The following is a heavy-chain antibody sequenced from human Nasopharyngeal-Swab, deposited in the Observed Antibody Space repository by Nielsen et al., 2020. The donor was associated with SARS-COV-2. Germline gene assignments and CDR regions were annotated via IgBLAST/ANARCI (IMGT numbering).Heavy chain of an antibody. CDR3: AGVLSATY. V-gene: IGHV3-9*01. CDR2: ISWNSGSI. D-gene: IGHD2-8*01. CDR1: GFTFDDYA. J-gene: IGHJ4*02. Sequence: SLKTSCAASGFTFDDYAMHWVRQAPGKGLEWVSGISWNSGSIGYADSVKGRFTISRDNAKNSLYLQMNSLRAEDTALYYCAGVLSATYWGQGTLVTVSS.